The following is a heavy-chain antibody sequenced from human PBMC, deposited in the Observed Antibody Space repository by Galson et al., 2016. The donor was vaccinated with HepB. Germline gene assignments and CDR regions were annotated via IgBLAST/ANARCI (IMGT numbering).Heavy chain of an antibody. Sequence: SLRLSCAASGFTFSSYSMNWVRQAPGKGLEWVSYISSSSTINYADSVKGRLTISRDNAKNSLYLQMNSLRDEDTAVYYCARDLSSGWYSPYYYYGMDVWGQGTTVTVSS. CDR3: ARDLSSGWYSPYYYYGMDV. J-gene: IGHJ6*02. CDR1: GFTFSSYS. D-gene: IGHD6-19*01. V-gene: IGHV3-48*02. CDR2: ISSSSTI.